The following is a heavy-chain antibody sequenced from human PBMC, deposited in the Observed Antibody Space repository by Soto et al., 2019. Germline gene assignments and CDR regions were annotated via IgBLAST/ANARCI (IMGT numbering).Heavy chain of an antibody. Sequence: EVQLLESGGGLVQPGGSLRLSCAASGFTFSSYAMSWVRQAPGKGLEWVSAISGSGGSTYYADSVKGRFTISRDNSKNTLYLQMISLRAEDTAVYYCANPLFGDYGGWFDPWGQGTLVTVSS. J-gene: IGHJ5*02. V-gene: IGHV3-23*01. CDR1: GFTFSSYA. D-gene: IGHD4-17*01. CDR2: ISGSGGST. CDR3: ANPLFGDYGGWFDP.